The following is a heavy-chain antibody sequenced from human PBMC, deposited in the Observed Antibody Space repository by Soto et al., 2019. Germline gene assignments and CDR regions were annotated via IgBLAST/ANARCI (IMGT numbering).Heavy chain of an antibody. D-gene: IGHD2-8*02. CDR2: IFSNGEK. CDR3: ARRILKYYFDY. CDR1: GFSLSNVRMG. V-gene: IGHV2-26*01. J-gene: IGHJ4*02. Sequence: QVTLKESGPVLVTPTQTLTLTCTVSGFSLSNVRMGVSWIRQPPGKALEWLAHIFSNGEKAYSTSLQSRLSISRDNLKSQVVLTLTNMGPVDTATYYCARRILKYYFDYWGQGTLVTVSS.